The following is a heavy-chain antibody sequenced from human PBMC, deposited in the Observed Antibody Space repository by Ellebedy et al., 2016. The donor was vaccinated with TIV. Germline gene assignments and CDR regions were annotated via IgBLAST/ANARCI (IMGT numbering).Heavy chain of an antibody. CDR1: GASISTSGYS. Sequence: SETLSLXXAVSGASISTSGYSWSWIRQPPGKGLEYIGHIYHDGSAYYNPSLRSRVTLSVDRSKNQLSLNLTSVTATDTAVYYCARARTTVTTFWFDPWGQGTLVTVSS. CDR3: ARARTTVTTFWFDP. CDR2: IYHDGSA. V-gene: IGHV4-30-2*01. D-gene: IGHD4-17*01. J-gene: IGHJ5*02.